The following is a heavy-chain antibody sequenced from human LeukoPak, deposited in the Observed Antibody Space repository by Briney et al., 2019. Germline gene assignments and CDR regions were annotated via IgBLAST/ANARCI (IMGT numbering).Heavy chain of an antibody. CDR2: ISSSSSTT. Sequence: QPGRALRLSCAASGFNFSHYPMDWVRQAPGKGLGWVSYISSSSSTTYYADSVKGRFTISRDNAKNSLYLQMNSLRAEDTAVYCCARVIRTVGATIKSIDYWGQGTLVTVSS. D-gene: IGHD1-26*01. J-gene: IGHJ4*02. CDR1: GFNFSHYP. CDR3: ARVIRTVGATIKSIDY. V-gene: IGHV3-48*04.